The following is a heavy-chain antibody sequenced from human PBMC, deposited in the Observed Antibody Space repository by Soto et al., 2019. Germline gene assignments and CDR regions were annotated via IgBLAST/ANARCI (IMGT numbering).Heavy chain of an antibody. CDR1: TSGFGGSNY. V-gene: IGHV3-53*01. CDR2: IYRDGNT. CDR3: ARGRFGMDV. J-gene: IGHJ6*02. Sequence: GGSLRLSCAASTSGFGGSNYMTWVRQAPGKGLEWVSVIYRDGNTYYVDSVKGRFTISRDNSKNTLYLQMNSLIGEDTAVYYCARGRFGMDVWGQGTTVTVSS.